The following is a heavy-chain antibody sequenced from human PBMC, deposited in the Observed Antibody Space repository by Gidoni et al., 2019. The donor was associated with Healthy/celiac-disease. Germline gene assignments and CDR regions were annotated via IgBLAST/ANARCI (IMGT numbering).Heavy chain of an antibody. V-gene: IGHV3-30-3*01. D-gene: IGHD4-17*01. CDR1: GFPFRSYA. CDR2: ISYDGSNK. J-gene: IGHJ4*02. CDR3: ARPTDYGGNSVLEY. Sequence: QVPLVVSGGGAVQPGRSLRLSWAGPGFPFRSYAMHWVRQAPGKWLEWVAVISYDGSNKYYADSVKSRVTISRDNSKNTLYLQMNSLRAEDTAVYYCARPTDYGGNSVLEYWGQGTLVTVSS.